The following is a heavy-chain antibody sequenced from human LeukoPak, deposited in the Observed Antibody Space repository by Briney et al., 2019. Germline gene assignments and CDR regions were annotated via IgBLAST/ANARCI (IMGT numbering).Heavy chain of an antibody. V-gene: IGHV4-38-2*02. D-gene: IGHD1-14*01. CDR3: ARATEFFDY. Sequence: SETLSLTCTVSGYSISSGYYWGWIRQPPGTGLEWIGSIYHSGTTYYNPSLKSRVTISVDTSKNQFSLKLSSVTDTDTAVYDCARATEFFDYWGERTLVTVSS. CDR2: IYHSGTT. J-gene: IGHJ4*02. CDR1: GYSISSGYY.